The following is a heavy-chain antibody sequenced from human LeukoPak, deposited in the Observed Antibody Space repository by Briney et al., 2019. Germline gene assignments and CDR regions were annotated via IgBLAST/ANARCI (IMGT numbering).Heavy chain of an antibody. V-gene: IGHV1-2*02. J-gene: IGHJ4*02. Sequence: ASVKVSCKASGYSVTGYCMHWVRQAPGQGLEWMGWISPYSGGTNYAQKFQGRVTMTRDTSISTAYMELSRLRSDDTAVYYCVRHRTKYCSSTSCPLDYWGQGTLVTVSS. CDR3: VRHRTKYCSSTSCPLDY. D-gene: IGHD2-2*01. CDR1: GYSVTGYC. CDR2: ISPYSGGT.